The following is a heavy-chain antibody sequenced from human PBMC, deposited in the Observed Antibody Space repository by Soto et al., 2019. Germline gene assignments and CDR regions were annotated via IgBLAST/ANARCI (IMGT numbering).Heavy chain of an antibody. D-gene: IGHD6-13*01. CDR3: ARGMSAAGTGWYDP. V-gene: IGHV1-8*01. CDR1: GYTFTSYD. CDR2: MNPNSGNT. Sequence: QVQLVQSGAEVKKPGASVKVSCKASGYTFTSYDINRVRQATGQGHEWMGWMNPNSGNTGYAQKFQGRVTMTRNTSISTAYMELSRLRSEDTAVYYCARGMSAAGTGWYDPWGQGTLVTVSS. J-gene: IGHJ5*02.